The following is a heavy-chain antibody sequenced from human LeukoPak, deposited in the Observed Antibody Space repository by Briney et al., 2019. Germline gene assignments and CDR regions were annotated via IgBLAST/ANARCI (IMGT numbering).Heavy chain of an antibody. D-gene: IGHD3-16*01. V-gene: IGHV4-34*01. Sequence: KPSETLSLTCAVYGGSFSGYYWSWIRRPPGKGLEWIGEINHSGSTNYNPSLKSRVTISVDTSKNQFSLKLSPVTAADTAVYYCAARLGGYWGQGTLVTVSS. CDR2: INHSGST. J-gene: IGHJ4*02. CDR3: AARLGGY. CDR1: GGSFSGYY.